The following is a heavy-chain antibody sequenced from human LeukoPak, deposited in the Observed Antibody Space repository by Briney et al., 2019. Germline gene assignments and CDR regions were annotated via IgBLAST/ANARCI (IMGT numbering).Heavy chain of an antibody. D-gene: IGHD6-19*01. CDR3: ARHKAGNGWDLDY. CDR2: IYPGDSDT. CDR1: GYTFTSYW. V-gene: IGHV5-51*01. Sequence: GESLKISCKGSGYTFTSYWIGWVRQMPGKGLESMGFIYPGDSDTRYSPSFEGQVTISADKSITTAYLQWNSLKASDTAMYYCARHKAGNGWDLDYWGQGTLVTVSS. J-gene: IGHJ4*02.